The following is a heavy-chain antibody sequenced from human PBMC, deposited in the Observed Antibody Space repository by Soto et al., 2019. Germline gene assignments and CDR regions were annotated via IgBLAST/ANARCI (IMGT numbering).Heavy chain of an antibody. J-gene: IGHJ3*02. CDR2: ISGSGGST. Sequence: GGSLRLSCAASGFTFSSYAMSWVRQAPGKGLEWVSAISGSGGSTYYADSVKGRFTISRDNSKNTLYLQMNSLRAEDTAVYYCAKDREALLWFGESDAFDIWGQGTMVTVSS. CDR3: AKDREALLWFGESDAFDI. CDR1: GFTFSSYA. D-gene: IGHD3-10*01. V-gene: IGHV3-23*01.